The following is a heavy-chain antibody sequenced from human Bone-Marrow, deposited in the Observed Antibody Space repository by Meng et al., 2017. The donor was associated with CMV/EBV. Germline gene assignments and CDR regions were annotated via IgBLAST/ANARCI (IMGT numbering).Heavy chain of an antibody. J-gene: IGHJ4*02. CDR3: ARGRGLGDY. V-gene: IGHV4-59*01. Sequence: GSLRLSCTVSGGSISSYYWSWIRQPPGKGLEWIGYIYYSGSTNYNPSLKSRVTISIDTSKNQFFLKLSSVAAADTAVYYCARGRGLGDYWGQGTLVTVSS. CDR1: GGSISSYY. CDR2: IYYSGST. D-gene: IGHD3-16*01.